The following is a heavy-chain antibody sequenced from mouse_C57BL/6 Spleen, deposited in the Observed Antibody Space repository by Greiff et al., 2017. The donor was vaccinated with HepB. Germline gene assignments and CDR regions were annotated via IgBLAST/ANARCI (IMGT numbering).Heavy chain of an antibody. J-gene: IGHJ2*01. CDR1: GYTFTGYW. CDR2: ILPGSGST. CDR3: ARRGFLYYFDY. V-gene: IGHV1-9*01. Sequence: VKLQESGAELMKPGASVKLSCKATGYTFTGYWIEWVKQRPGHGLEWIGEILPGSGSTNYNEKFKGKATFTADTSSNTAYMQISSLTTEDSAIYYCARRGFLYYFDYWGQGTTLTVSS.